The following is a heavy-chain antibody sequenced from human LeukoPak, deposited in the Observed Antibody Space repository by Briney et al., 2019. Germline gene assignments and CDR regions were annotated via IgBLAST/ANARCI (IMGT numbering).Heavy chain of an antibody. CDR3: ARTRGNAFDI. J-gene: IGHJ3*02. V-gene: IGHV3-74*01. Sequence: GGSLRLSCVGSGLTFSSDWMHWVRQAPGKGPVWVSRINTDGDSTVYADSVKGRFTISKDNAKNTLYLQMNSLRLEDTATYYCARTRGNAFDIWGQGTMVTVSS. CDR1: GLTFSSDW. D-gene: IGHD3-16*01. CDR2: INTDGDST.